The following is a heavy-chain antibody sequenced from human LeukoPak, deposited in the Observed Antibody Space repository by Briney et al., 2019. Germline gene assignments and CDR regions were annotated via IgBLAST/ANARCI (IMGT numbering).Heavy chain of an antibody. CDR2: IWYDGSNK. CDR1: GFTFSSYG. J-gene: IGHJ4*02. CDR3: ARGDVSGYREPPQTLFDY. Sequence: GGSLRLSCAASGFTFSSYGMHWVRQAPGKGLEWVAVIWYDGSNKYYADSVKGRFTISRDISKNTLYLQMNSLRAEDTAVYYCARGDVSGYREPPQTLFDYWGQGTLVTVSS. V-gene: IGHV3-33*01. D-gene: IGHD3-16*01.